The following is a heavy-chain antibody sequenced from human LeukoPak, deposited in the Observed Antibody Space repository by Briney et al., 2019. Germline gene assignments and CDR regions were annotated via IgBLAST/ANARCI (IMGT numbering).Heavy chain of an antibody. J-gene: IGHJ4*02. CDR3: AKRAAYYGDYDY. D-gene: IGHD4-17*01. Sequence: PGGSLRLSCAASGFTFSSYDMHWVRQAPGKGLEWVAFIQYDGNNKYYTDSVKGRFTISRDNSKNTLYLQMNSLRVEGTAVFYCAKRAAYYGDYDYWGQGTLVTVSS. CDR1: GFTFSSYD. CDR2: IQYDGNNK. V-gene: IGHV3-30*02.